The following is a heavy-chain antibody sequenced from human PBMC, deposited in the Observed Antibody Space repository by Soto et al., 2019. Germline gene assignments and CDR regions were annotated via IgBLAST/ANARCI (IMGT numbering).Heavy chain of an antibody. Sequence: GASVKVSCKASGYTFTSYGISWVRQAPGQGLEWMGWISAYNGNTNYAQKLQGRVTMTTDTSTSTAYMELRSLRSDDTAVYYCARDQRSQLGYCSGGSCYSLAFDIWGQGTMVTVSS. J-gene: IGHJ3*02. V-gene: IGHV1-18*01. CDR3: ARDQRSQLGYCSGGSCYSLAFDI. D-gene: IGHD2-15*01. CDR1: GYTFTSYG. CDR2: ISAYNGNT.